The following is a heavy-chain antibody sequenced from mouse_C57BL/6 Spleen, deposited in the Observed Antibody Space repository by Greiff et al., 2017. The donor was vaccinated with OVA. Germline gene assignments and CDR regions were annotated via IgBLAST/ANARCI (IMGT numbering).Heavy chain of an antibody. CDR3: TRDEAYYSNPAWFAY. V-gene: IGHV5-9-1*02. Sequence: EVKVVESGEGLVKPGGSLKLSCAASGFTFSSYAMSWVRQTPEKRLEWVAYISSGGDYIYYADTVKGRFTISRDNARNTLYLQMSSLKSEDTAMYYCTRDEAYYSNPAWFAYWGQGTLVTVSA. CDR2: ISSGGDYI. CDR1: GFTFSSYA. D-gene: IGHD2-5*01. J-gene: IGHJ3*01.